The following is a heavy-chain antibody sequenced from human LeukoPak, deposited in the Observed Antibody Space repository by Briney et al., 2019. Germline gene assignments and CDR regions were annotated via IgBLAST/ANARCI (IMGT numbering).Heavy chain of an antibody. J-gene: IGHJ4*02. CDR3: SRLSPDSNSDS. CDR1: GFSFSHSP. CDR2: IGASGSST. Sequence: GGSLRLSCAASGFSFSHSPMTWVRQAPGKGLEWVSSIGASGSSTYYTDSVNGRFTVSRDNFEDTLYLQMNSLRTDDTALYYCSRLSPDSNSDSWGQGTLVIVSS. D-gene: IGHD2-21*02. V-gene: IGHV3-23*01.